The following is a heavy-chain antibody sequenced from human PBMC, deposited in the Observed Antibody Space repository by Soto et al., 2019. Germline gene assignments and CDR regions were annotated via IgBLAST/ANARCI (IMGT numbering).Heavy chain of an antibody. D-gene: IGHD6-13*01. CDR3: ITLTAAARGY. CDR1: GFIFTSYD. CDR2: MDPNSGST. Sequence: ASVPVSWAPSGFIFTSYDINWVRQAPGQGLEWLGWMDPNSGSTGYAQNFQGRVTMTRNISINTAHMELSSLRSEDTAVYYCITLTAAARGYWGQGTLVTVSS. V-gene: IGHV1-8*01. J-gene: IGHJ4*02.